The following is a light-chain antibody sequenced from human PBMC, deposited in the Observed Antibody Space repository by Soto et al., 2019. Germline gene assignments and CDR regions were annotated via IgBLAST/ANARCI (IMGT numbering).Light chain of an antibody. Sequence: EIVLTQSPATLSLSPGEGATLSCRASQSVSSYLAWYRQKPGQAPRLLIYDASNRATGIPARFSGSGSGTDFTLTISSLEPEDFEVYYCQQRSNWPRTFGGGTKVDIK. CDR3: QQRSNWPRT. J-gene: IGKJ4*01. V-gene: IGKV3-11*01. CDR1: QSVSSY. CDR2: DAS.